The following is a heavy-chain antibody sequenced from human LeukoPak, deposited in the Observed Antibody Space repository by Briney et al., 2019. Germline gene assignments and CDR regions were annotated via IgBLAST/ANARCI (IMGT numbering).Heavy chain of an antibody. J-gene: IGHJ4*02. CDR2: INHSGST. CDR3: ARQVFYYDSSGSLDY. CDR1: GGSFSGYY. V-gene: IGHV4-34*01. D-gene: IGHD3-22*01. Sequence: SETLSLTCAVYGGSFSGYYWSWIRQPPGKGLEWIGEINHSGSTNYNPSLKSRVTISVDTSKNQFSLKLSSVTAADTAVYYCARQVFYYDSSGSLDYWGQGTLVTVSS.